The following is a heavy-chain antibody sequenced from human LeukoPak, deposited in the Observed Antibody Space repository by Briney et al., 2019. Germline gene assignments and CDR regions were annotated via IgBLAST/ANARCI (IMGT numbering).Heavy chain of an antibody. D-gene: IGHD3-3*02. Sequence: GGSLRLSCAASGFTFSSYTMNWVRQAPGKGLEWVSSISSSSIYIYYADSLKGRFTISRDNAKNSIYLQMNSLRAGDTAVYYCARALAPQWYFDLWGRGTLVTVSS. CDR2: ISSSSIYI. J-gene: IGHJ2*01. V-gene: IGHV3-21*01. CDR1: GFTFSSYT. CDR3: ARALAPQWYFDL.